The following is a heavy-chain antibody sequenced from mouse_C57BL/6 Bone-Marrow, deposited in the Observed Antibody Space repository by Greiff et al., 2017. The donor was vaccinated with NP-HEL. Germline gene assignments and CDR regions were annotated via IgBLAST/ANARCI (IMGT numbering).Heavy chain of an antibody. D-gene: IGHD2-5*01. CDR3: ARHSRYSNFAMDY. V-gene: IGHV2-6-1*01. J-gene: IGHJ4*01. CDR2: IWSDGST. CDR1: GFSLTSYG. Sequence: VQRVESGPGLVAPSQRLSITCTVSGFSLTSYGVHWVRQPPGKGLEWLVVIWSDGSTTYNSALKSRLSISKDNSKSQVFLKMNSLQTDDTAMYYCARHSRYSNFAMDYWGQGTSVTVSS.